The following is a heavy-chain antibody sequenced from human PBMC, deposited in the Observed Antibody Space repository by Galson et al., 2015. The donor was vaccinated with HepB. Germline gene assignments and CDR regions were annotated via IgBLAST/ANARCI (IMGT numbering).Heavy chain of an antibody. CDR1: DGSISNHY. V-gene: IGHV4-59*03. Sequence: ETLSLTCPISDGSISNHYWTWIRQPPGKGLELIGYIYYSGITNYNPSLKSRGTISLDTSKNQVYLKLRSVTAADTALYFCARRTPRGMDVWGQGTPATVSS. CDR3: ARRTPRGMDV. J-gene: IGHJ6*02. D-gene: IGHD1-14*01. CDR2: IYYSGIT.